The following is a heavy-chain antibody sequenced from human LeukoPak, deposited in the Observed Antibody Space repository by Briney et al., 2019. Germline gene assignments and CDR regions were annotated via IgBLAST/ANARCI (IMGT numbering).Heavy chain of an antibody. CDR2: IKQDGSEK. V-gene: IGHV3-7*01. J-gene: IGHJ4*02. D-gene: IGHD6-19*01. CDR3: ARDRGYSSGCIDY. Sequence: GRSLRLSCAASGFTFSTCWMSWVRQAPGKGLEWVANIKQDGSEKYYVDSVKGRFTISRDNSKNTLYLQMNSLRAEDTAVYYCARDRGYSSGCIDYWGQGTLVTVSS. CDR1: GFTFSTCW.